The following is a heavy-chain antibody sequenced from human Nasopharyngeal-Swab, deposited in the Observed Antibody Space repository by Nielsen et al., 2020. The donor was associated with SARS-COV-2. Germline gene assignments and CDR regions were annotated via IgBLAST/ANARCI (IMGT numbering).Heavy chain of an antibody. Sequence: GESLKISCVASGFTLCDHYMDWVRQSPGKGLEWVGRSRDKANGYTTEYAASVKGRFTISRDDSKNSLYMQMNSLQTEDTAVYYCASVPLLWFGEGLVYWGQGTLVTVSS. J-gene: IGHJ4*02. CDR2: SRDKANGYTT. CDR3: ASVPLLWFGEGLVY. CDR1: GFTLCDHY. V-gene: IGHV3-72*01. D-gene: IGHD3-10*01.